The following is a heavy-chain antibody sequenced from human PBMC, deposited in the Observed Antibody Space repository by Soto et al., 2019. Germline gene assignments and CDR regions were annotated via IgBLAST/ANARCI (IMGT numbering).Heavy chain of an antibody. CDR1: GFTFTSEA. CDR2: IKSGSGDT. V-gene: IGHV3-23*01. D-gene: IGHD4-4*01. Sequence: EVHLLESGGGLVQPGESLRLSCAASGFTFTSEAMSWVRQAPEKGLDWVSTIKSGSGDTYYADSVTGRFTISRDNSKNTLFLQMSSLKTEDTAVYFCVRGAYTWPDWGQGTLVTVSS. J-gene: IGHJ4*02. CDR3: VRGAYTWPD.